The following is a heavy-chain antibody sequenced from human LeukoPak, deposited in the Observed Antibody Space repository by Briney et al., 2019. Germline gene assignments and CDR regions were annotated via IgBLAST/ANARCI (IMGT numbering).Heavy chain of an antibody. V-gene: IGHV3-74*01. CDR2: IKSDGSST. CDR3: AKSDYFDS. CDR1: GNYL. J-gene: IGHJ4*02. Sequence: GGSLRLSCAASGNYLMHWVRQAPGKGLVWVSRIKSDGSSTSYADSVKGRFTISRDNAKNTLYLQMNSLRVEDTAVHYCAKSDYFDSWGQGTLVTVSS.